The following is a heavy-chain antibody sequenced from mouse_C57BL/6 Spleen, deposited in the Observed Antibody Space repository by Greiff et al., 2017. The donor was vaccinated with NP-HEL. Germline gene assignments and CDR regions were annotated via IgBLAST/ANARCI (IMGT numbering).Heavy chain of an antibody. CDR3: ARGEYYFDY. J-gene: IGHJ2*01. CDR2: ISDGGSYT. Sequence: EVQLVESGGGLVKPGGSLKLSCAASGFTFSSYAMSWVRQTPEKRLEWVATISDGGSYTYYPDNVKGRFTISRDNTKNNQYLQMSHLKSEDTSMYYCARGEYYFDYWGQGTTLTVSS. V-gene: IGHV5-4*01. CDR1: GFTFSSYA.